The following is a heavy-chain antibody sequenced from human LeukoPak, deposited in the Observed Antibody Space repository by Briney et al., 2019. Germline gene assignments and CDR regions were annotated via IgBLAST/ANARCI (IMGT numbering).Heavy chain of an antibody. CDR1: GYTFTRYY. V-gene: IGHV1-46*01. D-gene: IGHD2-2*01. CDR3: ARVLFPLVVPAAATPFDY. J-gene: IGHJ4*02. CDR2: IDPSGVSA. Sequence: ASVKVSCKASGYTFTRYYMHWVRQAPGQGLEWMGIIDPSGVSASYTQKLQGRVSMTRDMSTTTVYMELSRLRSDDTAIYYCARVLFPLVVPAAATPFDYWGQGTLVTVSS.